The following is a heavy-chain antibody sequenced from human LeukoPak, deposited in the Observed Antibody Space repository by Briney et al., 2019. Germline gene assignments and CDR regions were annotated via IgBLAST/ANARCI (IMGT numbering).Heavy chain of an antibody. CDR3: AKDLRWYPNGMDV. V-gene: IGHV3-23*01. CDR1: GFTCSSYA. CDR2: ISGSGGST. D-gene: IGHD4-23*01. J-gene: IGHJ6*02. Sequence: PGGSLRLSCAASGFTCSSYAMSLVRQAPGKGLEWVSAISGSGGSTYYADSVKGRFTISRDNSKNTLYLQMNSLRAEDTAVYYCAKDLRWYPNGMDVWGQGTTVTVSS.